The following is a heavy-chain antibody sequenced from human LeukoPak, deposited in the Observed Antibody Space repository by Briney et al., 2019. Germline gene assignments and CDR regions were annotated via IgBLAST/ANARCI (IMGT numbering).Heavy chain of an antibody. CDR1: GGSISSYY. J-gene: IGHJ3*02. V-gene: IGHV4-59*01. D-gene: IGHD2-15*01. CDR3: ARTEADCSGGSCYSAAFDI. Sequence: PSETLSLTCTVSGGSISSYYWSWIRQPPGKGLEWIGYIYYSGSTNYNPSPKSRVTISVDTSKNQFSLKLSSVTAADTAVYYCARTEADCSGGSCYSAAFDIWGQGTMVTVSS. CDR2: IYYSGST.